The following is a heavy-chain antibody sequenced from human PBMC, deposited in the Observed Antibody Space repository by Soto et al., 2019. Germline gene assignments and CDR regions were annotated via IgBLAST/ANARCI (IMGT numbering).Heavy chain of an antibody. V-gene: IGHV3-30-3*01. CDR3: ARDNGEYTYAMGAY. D-gene: IGHD4-17*01. J-gene: IGHJ4*02. CDR1: GFTFSTYA. Sequence: XGSLRLSCSASGFTFSTYALHWVRQAPGKGLDWVAVISYDGNVNYYAESVKGRFTVSKDNSKNSLFLQMNSLRVADTAVYCCARDNGEYTYAMGAYWGQGNLVTVSS. CDR2: ISYDGNVN.